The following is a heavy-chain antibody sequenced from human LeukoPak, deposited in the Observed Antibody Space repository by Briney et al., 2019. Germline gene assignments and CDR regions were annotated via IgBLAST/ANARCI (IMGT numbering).Heavy chain of an antibody. D-gene: IGHD1-1*01. CDR3: ARRGWNPDYYMAV. J-gene: IGHJ6*03. V-gene: IGHV5-51*01. CDR2: IYPGDSDT. CDR1: GYNFHTYW. Sequence: GESLKISCKGSGYNFHTYWLAWVRQMPGKGLEWMGSIYPGDSDTRYSPSFQGQVTISADKSISTAYLQWNSLRASDTAMYYCARRGWNPDYYMAVWGKGTTVTVSS.